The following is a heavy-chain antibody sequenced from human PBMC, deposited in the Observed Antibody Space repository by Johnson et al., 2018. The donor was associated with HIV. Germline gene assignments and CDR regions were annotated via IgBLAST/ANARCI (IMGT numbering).Heavy chain of an antibody. CDR2: INLDGSNE. Sequence: VQLVESGGGLVQPGGSLRLSCAASGFTFSSYAMSWVRQAPGKGLEWVANINLDGSNEYYAEFVKGRFTISRDNSKNTLYLQMNSLRAEDTAVYYCAREEGGSRPFDIWGQGTMVTVSS. V-gene: IGHV3-7*01. CDR1: GFTFSSYA. D-gene: IGHD2-15*01. CDR3: AREEGGSRPFDI. J-gene: IGHJ3*02.